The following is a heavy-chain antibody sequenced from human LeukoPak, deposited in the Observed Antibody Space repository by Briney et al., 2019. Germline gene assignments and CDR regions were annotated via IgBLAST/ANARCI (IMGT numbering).Heavy chain of an antibody. V-gene: IGHV3-30*03. CDR1: GFTFSSYG. J-gene: IGHJ4*02. CDR2: ISYDGSNK. Sequence: GGSLRLSCAASGFTFSSYGMHWVRQAPGKGLEWVAVISYDGSNKYYADSVRGRFTISRDNSKNTLFLQVNSLRAEDTAVYYCARTYSSSWYKGGSLDYWGQGTLVTVSS. CDR3: ARTYSSSWYKGGSLDY. D-gene: IGHD6-13*01.